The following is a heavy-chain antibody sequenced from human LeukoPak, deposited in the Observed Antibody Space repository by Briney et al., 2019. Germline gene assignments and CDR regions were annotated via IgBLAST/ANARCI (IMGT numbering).Heavy chain of an antibody. Sequence: GGSLRLSCAASGFTFSSYSMNWVRQAPGKGLEWVSSISSSSYIYYADSVKGRFTISRDNAKNSLYLQMNSLRAEDTAVYYCARGELTTVTSYYYGMDVWGQGTTVTVSS. CDR2: ISSSSYI. CDR1: GFTFSSYS. D-gene: IGHD4-17*01. V-gene: IGHV3-21*01. CDR3: ARGELTTVTSYYYGMDV. J-gene: IGHJ6*02.